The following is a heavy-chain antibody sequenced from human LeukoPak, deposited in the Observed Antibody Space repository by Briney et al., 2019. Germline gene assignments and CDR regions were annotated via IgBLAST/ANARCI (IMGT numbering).Heavy chain of an antibody. Sequence: PSETLSLTCTVSGGSISSGSYYWSWIRQPAGKGLEWIGRIYSSGSTNYNPSLKSRVTISVDTSKNQFSLKLSSVTAADTAVYYCARVGLRFLDWGYWFDPWGQGTLVTVSS. CDR3: ARVGLRFLDWGYWFDP. V-gene: IGHV4-61*02. J-gene: IGHJ5*02. CDR2: IYSSGST. D-gene: IGHD3-3*01. CDR1: GGSISSGSYY.